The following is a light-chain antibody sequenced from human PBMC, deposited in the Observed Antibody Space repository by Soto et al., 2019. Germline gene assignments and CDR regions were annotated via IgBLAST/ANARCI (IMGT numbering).Light chain of an antibody. V-gene: IGLV2-18*02. Sequence: QSALTQPPSVSGSPGQSVAISCTGTSSDVGNSNGVSWYHQPPGTAPKLMIYDVNNRPSGVPDRFSGSKSGNTGSLTISGLQAEDEGDYYCSSYTSSSTYVFGTGTQVTVL. CDR2: DVN. CDR3: SSYTSSSTYV. CDR1: SSDVGNSNG. J-gene: IGLJ1*01.